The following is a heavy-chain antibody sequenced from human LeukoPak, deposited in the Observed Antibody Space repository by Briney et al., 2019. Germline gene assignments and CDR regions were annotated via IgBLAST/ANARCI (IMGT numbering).Heavy chain of an antibody. V-gene: IGHV3-23*01. CDR3: AKDPPSAYYDFWSGYYEADY. J-gene: IGHJ4*02. CDR2: ISGSDGST. Sequence: GGTLRLSCAASGFTFSTYAMSWVRQAPGKGLEWVSAISGSDGSTYYADSVKGRFTISRDNSKNTLYVQMNNLRAEDTAVYYCAKDPPSAYYDFWSGYYEADYWGQGSLVTVSS. CDR1: GFTFSTYA. D-gene: IGHD3-3*01.